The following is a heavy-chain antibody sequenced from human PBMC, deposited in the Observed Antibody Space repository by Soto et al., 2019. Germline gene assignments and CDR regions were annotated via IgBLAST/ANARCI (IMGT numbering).Heavy chain of an antibody. J-gene: IGHJ4*02. CDR3: ARDKNWNYYCPDY. CDR2: IWYDGSNK. CDR1: GFTFSSYG. D-gene: IGHD1-7*01. Sequence: QVQLVESGGGVVQPGRSLRLSCAASGFTFSSYGMHWVRQAPGKGLEWVAVIWYDGSNKYYADSVKGRFTISRDNSKNTLYLQMNSLRAEDTAVYYCARDKNWNYYCPDYWGQGTLVTVSS. V-gene: IGHV3-33*01.